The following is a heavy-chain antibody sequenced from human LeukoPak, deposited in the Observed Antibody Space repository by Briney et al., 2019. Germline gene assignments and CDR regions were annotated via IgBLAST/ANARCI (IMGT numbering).Heavy chain of an antibody. J-gene: IGHJ4*02. CDR1: GFTFSDYY. D-gene: IGHD3-10*01. CDR2: ISSSGSTI. V-gene: IGHV3-11*04. Sequence: GGSLRLSCAASGFTFSDYYMSWIRQAPGKGLEWVSYISSSGSTIYYADSVKGRFTISRDNAKNSLYLQMNSLRAEDTAVYYCARDPVYGSGSYLLFDYWGQGTLVTVSS. CDR3: ARDPVYGSGSYLLFDY.